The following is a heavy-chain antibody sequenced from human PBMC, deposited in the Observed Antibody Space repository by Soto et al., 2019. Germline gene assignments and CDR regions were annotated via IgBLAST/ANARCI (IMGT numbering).Heavy chain of an antibody. J-gene: IGHJ6*02. V-gene: IGHV1-2*02. CDR1: GYTFTSYD. D-gene: IGHD3-3*01. CDR3: GTMSGYYYYGMDV. CDR2: INPNSGGT. Sequence: ASVKVSCKASGYTFTSYDINWVRQATGQGLEWMGWINPNSGGTNYAQKFQGRVTMTRDTSISTAYMELSRLRSDDTAVYYCGTMSGYYYYGMDVWGQGTTVTVSS.